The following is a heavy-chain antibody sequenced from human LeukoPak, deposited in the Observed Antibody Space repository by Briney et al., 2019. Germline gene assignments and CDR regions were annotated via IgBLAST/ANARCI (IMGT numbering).Heavy chain of an antibody. Sequence: GSLRLSCAASGFTFSRLSMNWVRQAPGKGLEWVSYISRSSSPIYYADSVKGRFTISRDNAKNSLYLQMISLRAEDTAVYYCARDRPRPGYDSSGYYYSDYFDYWGQGTLVTVSS. CDR3: ARDRPRPGYDSSGYYYSDYFDY. CDR1: GFTFSRLS. D-gene: IGHD3-22*01. V-gene: IGHV3-48*01. CDR2: ISRSSSPI. J-gene: IGHJ4*02.